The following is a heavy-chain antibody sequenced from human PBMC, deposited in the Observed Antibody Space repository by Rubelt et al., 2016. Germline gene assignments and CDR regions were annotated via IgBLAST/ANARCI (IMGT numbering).Heavy chain of an antibody. CDR2: INPNSGGS. D-gene: IGHD4-11*01. Sequence: QVQLVQSGADVRKPGASVKVSCKASGYTFTGYYIHWVRQAPRQGLEWMGWINPNSGGSHYAQNFQGRVTMTRDTSISTAYVELNSLTFDDTAIYYCARQLGLTVWFEPWGQGTLVTVSS. V-gene: IGHV1-2*02. CDR1: GYTFTGYY. CDR3: ARQLGLTVWFEP. J-gene: IGHJ5*02.